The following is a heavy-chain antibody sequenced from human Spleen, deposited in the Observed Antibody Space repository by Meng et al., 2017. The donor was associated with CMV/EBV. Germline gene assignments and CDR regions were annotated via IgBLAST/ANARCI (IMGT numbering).Heavy chain of an antibody. CDR1: FPIYD. D-gene: IGHD3-10*01. Sequence: FPIYDINSVRQAIGQGLAWMGWMNPNSGQTGYAKKFQGRVSFTRNTSMRTAYMELSSLRSEDTAVYFCARTQSYYGSGTYNWFDPWGQGTLVTVSS. CDR2: MNPNSGQT. J-gene: IGHJ5*02. CDR3: ARTQSYYGSGTYNWFDP. V-gene: IGHV1-8*01.